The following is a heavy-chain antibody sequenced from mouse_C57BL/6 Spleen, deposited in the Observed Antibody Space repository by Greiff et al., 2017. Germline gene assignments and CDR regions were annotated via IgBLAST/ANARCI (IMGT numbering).Heavy chain of an antibody. CDR1: GYTFTSYW. D-gene: IGHD1-1*01. Sequence: VQLQQPGAELVMPGASVKLSCKASGYTFTSYWMHWVKQRPGQGLEWIGEIDPSDSYTNYNQKFKGKSTLTVDKSSSTAYVQLSSLTSEDSAVYYCARSTVYYYGSKDWYFDVWGTGTTVTVSS. CDR2: IDPSDSYT. V-gene: IGHV1-69*01. CDR3: ARSTVYYYGSKDWYFDV. J-gene: IGHJ1*03.